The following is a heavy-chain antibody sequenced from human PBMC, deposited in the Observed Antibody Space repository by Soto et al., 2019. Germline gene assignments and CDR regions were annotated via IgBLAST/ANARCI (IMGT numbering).Heavy chain of an antibody. CDR3: ARDIVDEVGSYPDY. CDR2: IYYSGGT. D-gene: IGHD1-26*01. J-gene: IGHJ4*02. CDR1: GGAISSVGYY. V-gene: IGHV4-31*03. Sequence: QVQLQESGPGLVKPSQTLSLTCTVSGGAISSVGYYWSWIRQHPGKGLEWIGYIYYSGGTYYNPSLKSRVTISGDTSKNQFSLKLSSVPDADTAVYYCARDIVDEVGSYPDYWGQGTMVTVSS.